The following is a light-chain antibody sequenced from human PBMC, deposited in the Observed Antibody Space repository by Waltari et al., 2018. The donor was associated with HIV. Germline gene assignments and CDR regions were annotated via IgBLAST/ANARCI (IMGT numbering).Light chain of an antibody. Sequence: HSVLRQPPSVSGAPGQRVTISCTGSSSNIGAGFDVPWYQQLPGTAPKLLIFSNNNRPSGVPDRFSGAKSGTSASLAITGLQAEDEADYYCQSFDNSLSALFGGGTKLTVL. J-gene: IGLJ2*01. CDR2: SNN. CDR1: SSNIGAGFD. V-gene: IGLV1-40*01. CDR3: QSFDNSLSAL.